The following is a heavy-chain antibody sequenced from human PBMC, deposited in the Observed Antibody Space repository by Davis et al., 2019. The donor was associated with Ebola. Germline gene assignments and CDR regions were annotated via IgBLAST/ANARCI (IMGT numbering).Heavy chain of an antibody. CDR3: ARVGYDFWSGYYTGNWFDP. D-gene: IGHD3-3*01. CDR1: GGSASRGTYY. V-gene: IGHV4-61*01. J-gene: IGHJ5*02. CDR2: MYDRGIT. Sequence: SETLSLTCTVSGGSASRGTYYRSWTGQPPGKGREWIGYMYDRGITIYNPSLKSRVTISVDTSKNQFSLKLSSVTAADTAVYYCARVGYDFWSGYYTGNWFDPWGQGTLVTVSS.